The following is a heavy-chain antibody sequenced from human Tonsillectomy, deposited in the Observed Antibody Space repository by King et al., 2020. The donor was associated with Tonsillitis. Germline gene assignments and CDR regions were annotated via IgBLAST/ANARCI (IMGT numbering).Heavy chain of an antibody. CDR3: ARPRYYYGSGTYYYMDV. CDR1: GYSFTSYW. Sequence: VQLVESGAEVKKPGESLKISCKGSGYSFTSYWIGWVRQMPGKGLEWMGIIYPGDSDTRYSPSFQGQVTISADKSISTAYLQWSSLKASDTAMYYCARPRYYYGSGTYYYMDVWGKGTTVTVSS. CDR2: IYPGDSDT. J-gene: IGHJ6*03. V-gene: IGHV5-51*01. D-gene: IGHD3-10*01.